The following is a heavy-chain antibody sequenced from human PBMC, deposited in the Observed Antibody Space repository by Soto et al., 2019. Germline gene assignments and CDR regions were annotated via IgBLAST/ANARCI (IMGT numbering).Heavy chain of an antibody. V-gene: IGHV4-31*03. CDR1: GGSISSGGYY. Sequence: HVQLQESGPGLVKPSQTLSLTCTVSGGSISSGGYYWRWIRQHPGKGLEWIGYFHYSGRTYYTPSLKSRVTISVATSKNQLSLNLSSVNAADTAVYYCARVSRMGCELPYFDSWGQGTLVTVSS. J-gene: IGHJ4*02. D-gene: IGHD1-26*01. CDR3: ARVSRMGCELPYFDS. CDR2: FHYSGRT.